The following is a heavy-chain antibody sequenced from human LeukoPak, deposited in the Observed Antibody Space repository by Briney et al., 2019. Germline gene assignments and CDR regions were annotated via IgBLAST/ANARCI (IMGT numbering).Heavy chain of an antibody. CDR2: IVVGSGNT. Sequence: GASVNVSYKASGFTFTISAVQWVRQARGQRREGIGWIVVGSGNTNYAQKFQEGVTITRDMSTSTAYMELSSLRSEDTAVYYCAADLVGYCSGGSCGALDIWGQGTMVTVSS. D-gene: IGHD2-15*01. CDR1: GFTFTISA. CDR3: AADLVGYCSGGSCGALDI. V-gene: IGHV1-58*01. J-gene: IGHJ3*02.